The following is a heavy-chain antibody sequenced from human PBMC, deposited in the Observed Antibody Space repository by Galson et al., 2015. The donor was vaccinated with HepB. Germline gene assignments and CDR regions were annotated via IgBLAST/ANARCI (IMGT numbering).Heavy chain of an antibody. Sequence: SVKVSCKASGYTFTSYAMNWVRQAPGQGLEWMGWINTNTGNPTYAQGFTGRFVFSLDTSVSTAYLQISSLKAEDTAVYYCARDIVATIYYYYYGMDVWGQGTTVTVSS. V-gene: IGHV7-4-1*02. J-gene: IGHJ6*02. CDR2: INTNTGNP. CDR1: GYTFTSYA. D-gene: IGHD5-12*01. CDR3: ARDIVATIYYYYYGMDV.